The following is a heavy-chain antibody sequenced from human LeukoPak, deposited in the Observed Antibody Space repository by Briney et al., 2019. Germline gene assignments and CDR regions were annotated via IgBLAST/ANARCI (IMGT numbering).Heavy chain of an antibody. CDR2: INHSGST. Sequence: PSETLSLTYAVHAGSFSGYYWRCIRHHPWKGLEWIGEINHSGSTNYNPCLKSRVTISVDTSKNQFSLKLSSVTAADTAVYYCARDHSSSWYGEVGFDYWGQGTLVTVSS. J-gene: IGHJ4*02. CDR3: ARDHSSSWYGEVGFDY. V-gene: IGHV4-34*01. D-gene: IGHD6-13*01. CDR1: AGSFSGYY.